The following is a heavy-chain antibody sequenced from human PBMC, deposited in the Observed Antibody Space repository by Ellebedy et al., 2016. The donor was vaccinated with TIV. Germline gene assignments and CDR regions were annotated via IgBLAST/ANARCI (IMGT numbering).Heavy chain of an antibody. J-gene: IGHJ4*02. Sequence: GESLKISCAASGFTFSSYAMSWVRQAPGKGLEWVSAISGSGGSTYYADSVKGRFTISRDNSKNTLYLQMNSLRAEDTAVYYCAKILDFWSGYYKPVTFDYWGQGTLVTVSS. V-gene: IGHV3-23*01. CDR2: ISGSGGST. CDR1: GFTFSSYA. D-gene: IGHD3-3*01. CDR3: AKILDFWSGYYKPVTFDY.